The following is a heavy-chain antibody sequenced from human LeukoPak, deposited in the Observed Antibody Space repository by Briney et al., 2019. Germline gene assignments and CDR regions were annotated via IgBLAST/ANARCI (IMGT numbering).Heavy chain of an antibody. CDR3: ARDGRDFAFDI. J-gene: IGHJ3*02. D-gene: IGHD1-26*01. V-gene: IGHV4-30-2*01. CDR1: GGSISSGGYS. CDR2: IYHSGST. Sequence: SETLSLTCAVSGGSISSGGYSWRWIRQPPGKGLEWIGYIYHSGSTYYNPSLKSRVTISVDTSKNQFSLKLSSVTAADTAVYYCARDGRDFAFDIWGQGTMVTVSS.